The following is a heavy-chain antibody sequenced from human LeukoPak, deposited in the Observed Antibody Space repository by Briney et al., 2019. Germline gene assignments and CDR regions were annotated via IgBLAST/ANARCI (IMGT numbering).Heavy chain of an antibody. V-gene: IGHV3-30*02. CDR3: AKAHLWVSSSWFTTENYFDY. Sequence: TGGSLRLSCAASGFTFSSYGMHWVRQAPGKGLEWVAFIRYDGSNKYYADSVKGRFTISRDNSKNTLYLQMNSLRAEDTAVYYCAKAHLWVSSSWFTTENYFDYWGQGTLVTVSS. D-gene: IGHD6-13*01. CDR1: GFTFSSYG. J-gene: IGHJ4*02. CDR2: IRYDGSNK.